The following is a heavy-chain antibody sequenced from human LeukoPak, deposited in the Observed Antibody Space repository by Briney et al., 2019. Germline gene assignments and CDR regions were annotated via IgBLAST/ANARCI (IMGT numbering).Heavy chain of an antibody. CDR1: GFTFSSYA. CDR3: AKDLEDSSGWYEYFQH. V-gene: IGHV3-23*01. D-gene: IGHD6-19*01. J-gene: IGHJ1*01. CDR2: ISGSGGST. Sequence: GGSLRLSCAASGFTFSSYAMSWVRQAPGKGLEWVSAISGSGGSTYYADSAKGRFTISRDNSKNTLYLQMNSLRAEDTAVYYCAKDLEDSSGWYEYFQHWGQGTPVTVSS.